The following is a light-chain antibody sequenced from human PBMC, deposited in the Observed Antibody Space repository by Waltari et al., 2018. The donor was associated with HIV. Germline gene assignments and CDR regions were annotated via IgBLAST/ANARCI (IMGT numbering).Light chain of an antibody. V-gene: IGLV1-40*01. Sequence: QSVLTQPPSVTGAPGQRVTIPCPGSSSNIGAGYDVHWFQQLPGTAPKPRIDGNTNLPSGVPDPIDGSKTATSASLRSTVPQAEEVGDCECQCQDGAASAHVFGAGPKV. CDR1: SSNIGAGYD. J-gene: IGLJ1*01. CDR2: GNT. CDR3: QCQDGAASAHV.